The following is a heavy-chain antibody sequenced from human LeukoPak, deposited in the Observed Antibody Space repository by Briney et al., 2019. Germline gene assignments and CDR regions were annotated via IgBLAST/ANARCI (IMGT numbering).Heavy chain of an antibody. V-gene: IGHV4-34*01. CDR2: INHSGST. J-gene: IGHJ4*02. CDR3: ARASKVATNDY. D-gene: IGHD5-12*01. CDR1: GGSFSGYY. Sequence: SETLSLTCAVYGGSFSGYYWSWIRQPPGKGLEWIGEINHSGSTNYNPSLKSRVTISVDTSKNQFSLKLSSVTAADTAVYYCARASKVATNDYWAREPWSPSPQ.